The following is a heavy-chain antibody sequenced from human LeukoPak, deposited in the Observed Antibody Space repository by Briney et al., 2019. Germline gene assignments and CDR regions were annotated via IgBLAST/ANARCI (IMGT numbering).Heavy chain of an antibody. V-gene: IGHV4-4*07. CDR1: GGSISSYY. D-gene: IGHD5-18*01. CDR2: IYTSGST. J-gene: IGHJ4*02. Sequence: SGTLSLTCPVSGGSISSYYWGWIRPPPGKGLGWIGRIYTSGSTNYNPSLKSRVTMSVDTSKNQFSLKLSAVTAADTAVYYCARGGYSNGFDYWGQGTLVTVSS. CDR3: ARGGYSNGFDY.